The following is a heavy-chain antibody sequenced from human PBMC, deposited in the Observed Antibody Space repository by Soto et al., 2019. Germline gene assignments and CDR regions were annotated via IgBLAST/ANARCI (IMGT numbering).Heavy chain of an antibody. J-gene: IGHJ6*02. V-gene: IGHV4-59*01. D-gene: IGHD3-16*01. CDR2: IYYSGST. Sequence: SETLSLTCTVSVGSISSYYWSWIRQPPGKGLEWIGYIYYSGSTNYNPSLTSRVTISVDTSKNQFSLKLSSVTAADTAVYYCARDLGQYSSRNYYYYGTDAWGQGSTVTVSS. CDR1: VGSISSYY. CDR3: ARDLGQYSSRNYYYYGTDA.